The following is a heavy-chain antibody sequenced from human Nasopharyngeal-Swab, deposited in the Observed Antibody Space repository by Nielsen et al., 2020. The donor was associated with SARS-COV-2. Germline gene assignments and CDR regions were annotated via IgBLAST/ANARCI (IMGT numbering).Heavy chain of an antibody. CDR3: STLPIPALGADY. CDR2: ISSKTHSYTT. V-gene: IGHV3-73*01. J-gene: IGHJ4*02. Sequence: GESLKISCVASEFTVNDYVIHWVRQASGKGLEWVGRISSKTHSYTTDYAASVKGRFTISRDDSKNTAYLHMNSLESEDTAVYYCSTLPIPALGADYWGQGTLVTVSS. D-gene: IGHD6-13*01. CDR1: EFTVNDYV.